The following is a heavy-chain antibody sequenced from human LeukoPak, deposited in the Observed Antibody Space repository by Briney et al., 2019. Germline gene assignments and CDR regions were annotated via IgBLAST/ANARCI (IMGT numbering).Heavy chain of an antibody. D-gene: IGHD3-16*01. V-gene: IGHV3-21*01. CDR3: ARGIWGTFRLDY. J-gene: IGHJ4*02. CDR1: GFTFSSYS. CDR2: ISSSSSYI. Sequence: GGSLRLSCAASGFTFSSYSMNWVRQAPGKGLEWVSSISSSSSYIYYADSVKGRFTISRDNAKKSQYLQMNSLRAEDTAVYYCARGIWGTFRLDYWGQGTLVTVSS.